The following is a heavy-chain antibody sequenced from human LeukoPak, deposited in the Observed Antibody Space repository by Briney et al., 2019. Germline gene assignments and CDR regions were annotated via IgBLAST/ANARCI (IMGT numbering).Heavy chain of an antibody. CDR3: ARECGGDCYNYYMDV. D-gene: IGHD2-21*01. J-gene: IGHJ6*03. Sequence: GGSLRLSCAASGFTFSSYEMNWVRQAPGKGLEWVSYISSSGSTIYYADSVKGRFTISRDNAKNSLYLQMNSLRAEDTAVYYCARECGGDCYNYYMDVWGKGTTVTISS. CDR1: GFTFSSYE. CDR2: ISSSGSTI. V-gene: IGHV3-48*03.